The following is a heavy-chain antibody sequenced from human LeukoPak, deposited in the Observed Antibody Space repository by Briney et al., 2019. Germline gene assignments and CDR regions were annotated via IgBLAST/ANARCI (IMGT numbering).Heavy chain of an antibody. V-gene: IGHV3-23*01. Sequence: GGTLRLSCLASGFTFSSHGMNWVLKAPGKGLEGVSGIIPSGHTTYYADSVRGRLPLSRENSRNTVYLQMNSLRAEDTAVYYCAKDDRWLQFCCWGQGTLVTVSA. CDR3: AKDDRWLQFCC. CDR1: GFTFSSHG. J-gene: IGHJ4*02. CDR2: IIPSGHTT. D-gene: IGHD5-24*01.